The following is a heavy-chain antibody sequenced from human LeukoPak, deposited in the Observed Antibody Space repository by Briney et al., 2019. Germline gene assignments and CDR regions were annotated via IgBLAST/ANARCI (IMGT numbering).Heavy chain of an antibody. V-gene: IGHV4-39*01. CDR3: AKHGELLSWFDP. Sequence: SETLSLTCTVSGGSISSSSYYWGWIRQPPGKGLEWIGSIYYSGSTYYNPSLKSRVTISVDTSKNHFSLKLRSVTAADTAVYYCAKHGELLSWFDPWGQGTQVTVSS. J-gene: IGHJ5*02. CDR2: IYYSGST. D-gene: IGHD1-26*01. CDR1: GGSISSSSYY.